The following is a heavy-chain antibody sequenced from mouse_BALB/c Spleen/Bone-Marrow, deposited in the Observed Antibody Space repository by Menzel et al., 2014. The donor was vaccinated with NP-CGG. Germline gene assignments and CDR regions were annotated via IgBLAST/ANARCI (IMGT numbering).Heavy chain of an antibody. CDR1: GYTFTDYN. CDR3: ATRFITTAGY. V-gene: IGHV1S29*02. J-gene: IGHJ2*01. Sequence: VQLKQSGPELVKPGASVKISCKASGYTFTDYNMHWVKQSHGKSLEWIGYIYPYNGGTGYNQKFKSKATFTVDNSSSTANIQHLSLTAEDSAVYYCATRFITTAGYWGQGTTLTVSS. D-gene: IGHD1-2*01. CDR2: IYPYNGGT.